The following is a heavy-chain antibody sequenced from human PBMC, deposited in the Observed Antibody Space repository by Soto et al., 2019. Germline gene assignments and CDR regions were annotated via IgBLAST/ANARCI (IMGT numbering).Heavy chain of an antibody. D-gene: IGHD3-3*01. CDR2: IKSKSDGGTT. J-gene: IGHJ6*04. CDR3: TTAYIKRSTTFGVLTGYGMDV. Sequence: GGSLRLSCTASGFAFSNAWMSWVRQAPGKGLEWVGRIKSKSDGGTTDYAAPVKGRFSISRDDSKKTLDLQMNSLKSEDTAVYYCTTAYIKRSTTFGVLTGYGMDVWGEGTTVTVSS. CDR1: GFAFSNAW. V-gene: IGHV3-15*01.